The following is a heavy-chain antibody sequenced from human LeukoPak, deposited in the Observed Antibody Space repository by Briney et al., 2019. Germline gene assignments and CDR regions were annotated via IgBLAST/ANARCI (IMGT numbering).Heavy chain of an antibody. Sequence: GGSLRLSCAASGFTFSSYGMHWVRQAPGKGLEWVALTLLNGNNNYYADSVKGRLTISRDNSKNTLYLQMNSLRPEDTAVYSCARDRLEALAGTRGFDYWGQGILVTVSS. J-gene: IGHJ4*02. CDR1: GFTFSSYG. CDR2: TLLNGNNN. V-gene: IGHV3-30*02. D-gene: IGHD6-19*01. CDR3: ARDRLEALAGTRGFDY.